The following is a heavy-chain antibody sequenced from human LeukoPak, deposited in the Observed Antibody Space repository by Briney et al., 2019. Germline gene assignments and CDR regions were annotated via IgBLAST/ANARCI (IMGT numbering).Heavy chain of an antibody. CDR1: GYTFIGYY. D-gene: IGHD1-7*01. CDR2: INPNSGVT. Sequence: ASVKVSCKASGYTFIGYYIHWVRQAPGQGLEWMGWINPNSGVTNYAQKFQGRVTMTRDTSVSTAFMEMSSLRSDEMAIYYCAREKNYYFDSWGQGALVTVSS. J-gene: IGHJ4*02. CDR3: AREKNYYFDS. V-gene: IGHV1-2*02.